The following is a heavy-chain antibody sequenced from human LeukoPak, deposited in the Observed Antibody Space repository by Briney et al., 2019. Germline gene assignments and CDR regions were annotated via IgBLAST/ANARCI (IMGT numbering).Heavy chain of an antibody. CDR3: ARHDRQAAALDY. D-gene: IGHD6-13*01. Sequence: GGSLRLSCAASGFTFSSYWMHWLRHAPGKGLVWVSRINSDGSSTSYAVCVRGRFTISRDNAKNTLYLQMNSLRAEDTAVYYCARHDRQAAALDYWGQGTLVTVSS. V-gene: IGHV3-74*01. CDR1: GFTFSSYW. J-gene: IGHJ4*02. CDR2: INSDGSST.